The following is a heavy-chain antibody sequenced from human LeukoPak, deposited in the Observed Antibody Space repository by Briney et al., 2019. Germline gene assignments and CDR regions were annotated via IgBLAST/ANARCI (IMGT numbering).Heavy chain of an antibody. CDR1: GGSISSYY. V-gene: IGHV4-59*01. J-gene: IGHJ3*01. CDR3: ARTKPLDPFDF. CDR2: IYYSGNT. Sequence: PSETLSLTCTVSGGSISSYYWSWIRQPPGKGLEWIGYIYYSGNTYYNPSLKSRVTISVDTSKNQFSLKVNSVTAAVTAVYYCARTKPLDPFDFWGQGTLVTVSS.